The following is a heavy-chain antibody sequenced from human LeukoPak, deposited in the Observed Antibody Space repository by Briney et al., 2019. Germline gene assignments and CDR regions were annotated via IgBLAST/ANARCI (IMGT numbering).Heavy chain of an antibody. V-gene: IGHV4-59*01. CDR1: GVSMSSYY. CDR3: ARADPNASGYFYRFNWFDP. J-gene: IGHJ5*02. CDR2: IYSSGST. Sequence: SETLSLTCTVSGVSMSSYYWNWVRQPPGKGLEWIGNIYSSGSTDYNPSLKSRVTISLDTSKFQFSLRLNSVTAADTAVYYCARADPNASGYFYRFNWFDPWGQGTLVTVSS. D-gene: IGHD3-10*01.